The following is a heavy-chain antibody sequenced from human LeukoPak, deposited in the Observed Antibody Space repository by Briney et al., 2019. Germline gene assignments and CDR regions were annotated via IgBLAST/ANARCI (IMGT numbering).Heavy chain of an antibody. CDR2: IRSKAYGGTT. CDR3: TRAQNYDYVWGSYRPPFDY. Sequence: GGSLRLSCTASGFTFGDYAMSWFRQAPGKGLEWVGFIRSKAYGGTTEYAASVKGRFTISRDDSKSIAYLQMNSLKTEDTAVYYCTRAQNYDYVWGSYRPPFDYWGQGTLVTVSS. D-gene: IGHD3-16*02. J-gene: IGHJ4*02. V-gene: IGHV3-49*03. CDR1: GFTFGDYA.